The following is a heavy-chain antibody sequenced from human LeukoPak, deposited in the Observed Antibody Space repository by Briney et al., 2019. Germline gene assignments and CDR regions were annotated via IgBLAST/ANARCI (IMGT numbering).Heavy chain of an antibody. V-gene: IGHV7-4-1*02. Sequence: GASVKVSCKASGYTFTKFPINWVRQAPGQGLEWMGWINTNTRSLTYAQGFTGRVVFSLDTSVSTAYLQINSLKAEDTAIYYCARGAFDSRWASDIWGQGTMVTVSS. CDR3: ARGAFDSRWASDI. CDR2: INTNTRSL. D-gene: IGHD3-9*01. J-gene: IGHJ3*02. CDR1: GYTFTKFP.